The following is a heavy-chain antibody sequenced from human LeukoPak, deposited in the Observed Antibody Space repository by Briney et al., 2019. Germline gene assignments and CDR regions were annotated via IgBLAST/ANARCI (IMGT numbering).Heavy chain of an antibody. Sequence: PVGSLRLSCAASGFTFSSYWMSWVRQAPGKGLEWVANIKQDGSEKYYVDSVKGRFTISRDNAKNSLYLQMNSLRAEDTAVYYCASAVVAATLYYFDYWGQGTLVTVSS. V-gene: IGHV3-7*01. D-gene: IGHD2-15*01. CDR2: IKQDGSEK. CDR3: ASAVVAATLYYFDY. J-gene: IGHJ4*02. CDR1: GFTFSSYW.